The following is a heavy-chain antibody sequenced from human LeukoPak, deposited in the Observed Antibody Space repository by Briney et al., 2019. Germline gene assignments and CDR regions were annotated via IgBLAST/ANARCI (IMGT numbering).Heavy chain of an antibody. CDR2: IYASGST. J-gene: IGHJ5*02. Sequence: RTSETLSLTCTVSGGSINSNYWSWIRQPAGKGPEWIGRIYASGSTNYNPSLASRATMSVDTSKNQFSLNLISVTAADTAVYYCARAVGFYDSGNYYNPNWFDPWGQGTLVTVSS. CDR3: ARAVGFYDSGNYYNPNWFDP. V-gene: IGHV4-4*07. CDR1: GGSINSNY. D-gene: IGHD3-10*01.